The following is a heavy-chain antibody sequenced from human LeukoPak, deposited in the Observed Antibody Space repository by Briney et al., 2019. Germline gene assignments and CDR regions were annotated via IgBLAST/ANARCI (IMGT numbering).Heavy chain of an antibody. CDR1: GFTFYSYG. Sequence: PGGSLRLSCAASGFTFYSYGMHWVRQAPGKGLEWVALISYNGRNNYYADSVKGRFTISRDNSKNTLYLQVSSLRTEDTAVYFCAKDNRGYFDFWGQGTLVTVSP. D-gene: IGHD3-16*01. J-gene: IGHJ4*02. CDR3: AKDNRGYFDF. CDR2: ISYNGRNN. V-gene: IGHV3-30*18.